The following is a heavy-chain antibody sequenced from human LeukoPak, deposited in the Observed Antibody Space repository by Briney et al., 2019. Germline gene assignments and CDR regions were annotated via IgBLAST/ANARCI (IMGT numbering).Heavy chain of an antibody. CDR1: GFTFSNYW. CDR3: ARGLGGADY. V-gene: IGHV3-7*01. D-gene: IGHD2-21*01. CDR2: IKTDGSEK. Sequence: GGSLRLSCEGSGFTFSNYWMSWVRQAPGKGLEWVANIKTDGSEKYYVDSVKGRFTISRDNAKNSLYLQMNSLRAEDTAVYYCARGLGGADYWGQGTLVTVSS. J-gene: IGHJ4*02.